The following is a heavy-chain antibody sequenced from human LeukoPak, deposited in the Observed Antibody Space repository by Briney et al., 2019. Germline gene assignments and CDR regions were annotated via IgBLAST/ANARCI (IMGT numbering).Heavy chain of an antibody. V-gene: IGHV3-48*01. CDR2: IDSSGSTI. J-gene: IGHJ4*02. D-gene: IGHD5-12*01. CDR1: GFTFSSYS. CDR3: ARDRSATPRAHTMDY. Sequence: GGSLRLSCVASGFTFSSYSMNWVRQGPGKGLEWVSYIDSSGSTIYYADSVKGRFTISRDNAKNTLFLQMNSLRGEDTSVYYCARDRSATPRAHTMDYWGQGTLVTVSS.